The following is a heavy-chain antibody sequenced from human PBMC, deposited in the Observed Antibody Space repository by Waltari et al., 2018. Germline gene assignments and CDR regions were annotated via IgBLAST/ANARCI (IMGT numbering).Heavy chain of an antibody. Sequence: QLQLQESGPGLLKPSETLSLTCTVSGGPISSSPYYWGWIRQPPGKGLEWIGSISYSGSTYYTPSFKSRITISVDTSKNQFSLKLSSVIAADTAVYYCARLCLGCPFDYWGQGTLVTVSS. J-gene: IGHJ4*02. CDR3: ARLCLGCPFDY. CDR1: GGPISSSPYY. D-gene: IGHD6-19*01. CDR2: ISYSGST. V-gene: IGHV4-39*01.